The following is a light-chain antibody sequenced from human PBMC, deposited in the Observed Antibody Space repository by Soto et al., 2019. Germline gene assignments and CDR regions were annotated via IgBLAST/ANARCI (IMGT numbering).Light chain of an antibody. CDR2: DAS. CDR1: QRLLSSY. Sequence: EIVLTQSPRTLSLSPGEGATLSCRASQRLLSSYLVWYQQRPGQAPRLLIYDASTRAPGIPDRFSGSGSGTDFILTISRLEPEDFAVYYCQQFGRSVTFGGGTKVEI. V-gene: IGKV3-20*01. J-gene: IGKJ4*01. CDR3: QQFGRSVT.